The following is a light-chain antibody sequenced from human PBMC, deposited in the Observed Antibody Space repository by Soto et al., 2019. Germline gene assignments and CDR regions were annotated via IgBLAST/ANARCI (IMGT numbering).Light chain of an antibody. CDR1: QSVLYSSNNRNY. CDR3: QQYSTTPLT. Sequence: DIVMTQSPDSLAVSLGERATINCKSSQSVLYSSNNRNYLAWYQQRPGQPPKLLLYWASTRESGVPDRFSGSGTGTDFTLTISSLLAEDVAVYYCQQYSTTPLTFGGGTKLEIK. CDR2: WAS. J-gene: IGKJ4*01. V-gene: IGKV4-1*01.